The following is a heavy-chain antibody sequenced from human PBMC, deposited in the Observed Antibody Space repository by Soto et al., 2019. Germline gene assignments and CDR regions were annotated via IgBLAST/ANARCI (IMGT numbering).Heavy chain of an antibody. CDR3: ARQPLAYYGMDV. Sequence: SETLSLTCAVSGYSISTGFNWAWIRQPPGKGLEWIGSIYHSGSTYYNPSLKSRVTISVDTSKNQFSLKLKSVTAADTAVYFCARQPLAYYGMDVWGQGTTVTDSS. CDR1: GYSISTGFN. J-gene: IGHJ6*02. V-gene: IGHV4-38-2*01. CDR2: IYHSGST.